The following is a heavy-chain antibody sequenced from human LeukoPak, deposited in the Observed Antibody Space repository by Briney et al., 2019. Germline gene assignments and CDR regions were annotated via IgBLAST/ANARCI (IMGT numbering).Heavy chain of an antibody. D-gene: IGHD1-7*01. V-gene: IGHV3-53*01. CDR2: IYSGGST. CDR3: AGGTGTTIVDAFDI. J-gene: IGHJ3*02. CDR1: GFTVSSNY. Sequence: AGGSLRLSCAASGFTVSSNYMSWVRQAPGKGLEWVSVIYSGGSTYYADSVKGRFTISRDNSKNTLYLQMNSLRAEDTAVYYCAGGTGTTIVDAFDIWGQGTMVTVSS.